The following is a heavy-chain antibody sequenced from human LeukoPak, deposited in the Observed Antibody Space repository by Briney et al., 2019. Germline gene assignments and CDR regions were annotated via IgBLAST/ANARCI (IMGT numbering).Heavy chain of an antibody. J-gene: IGHJ4*02. CDR1: GGTFSSYA. D-gene: IGHD2-21*02. V-gene: IGHV1-69*04. CDR3: AGPYCGGDCRSGLDY. CDR2: IIPILGIA. Sequence: SVKVSCKASGGTFSSYAISWVRQAPGQGLEWMGRIIPILGIANYAQKFQGRVTITADKSTSTAYMELSSLRSEDTAVYYCAGPYCGGDCRSGLDYWGQGTLVTVSS.